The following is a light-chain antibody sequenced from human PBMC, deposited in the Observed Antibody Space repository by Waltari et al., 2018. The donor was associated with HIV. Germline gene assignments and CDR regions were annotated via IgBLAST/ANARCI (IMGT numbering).Light chain of an antibody. V-gene: IGKV4-1*01. J-gene: IGKJ4*01. Sequence: DIVMTQSPDSLAVSLGERATINCKSSQSVLFSSNNKNYLAWYQQKPGQPPKLLIYWASTRESGVPDRFSGGGSGTDFTLTISSLQAEDVAVYYCQQYYDSPLTFGGGTKVEI. CDR2: WAS. CDR1: QSVLFSSNNKNY. CDR3: QQYYDSPLT.